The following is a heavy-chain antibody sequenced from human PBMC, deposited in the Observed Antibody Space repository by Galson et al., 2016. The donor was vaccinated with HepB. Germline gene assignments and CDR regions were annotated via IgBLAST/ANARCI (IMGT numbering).Heavy chain of an antibody. J-gene: IGHJ6*02. Sequence: SVRLSCNASGYTFFTYGISWVRQAPGKGLEWLGWISANSGNTIYADKMPDRVTLTRDTSTSTDYMQMRSLRSDDTAVYYCAKTTYCDVGGCYNSYGPDAWGQGTTVTVSS. CDR1: GYTFFTYG. D-gene: IGHD2-15*01. V-gene: IGHV1-18*04. CDR2: ISANSGNT. CDR3: AKTTYCDVGGCYNSYGPDA.